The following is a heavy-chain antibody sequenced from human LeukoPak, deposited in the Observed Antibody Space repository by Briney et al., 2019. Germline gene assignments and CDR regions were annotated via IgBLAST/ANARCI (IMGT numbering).Heavy chain of an antibody. D-gene: IGHD5-12*01. J-gene: IGHJ4*02. V-gene: IGHV4-59*08. CDR1: GGSISRYY. CDR3: ARLASYSGYAYDY. Sequence: SETLSLTCTVSGGSISRYYWSWVRQPPGKGLEWVGYISYSGSTNYNPSLKSRVTISVDTSKNQLSLKLSSVTAADTAEYYCARLASYSGYAYDYWGQGTLVTVSS. CDR2: ISYSGST.